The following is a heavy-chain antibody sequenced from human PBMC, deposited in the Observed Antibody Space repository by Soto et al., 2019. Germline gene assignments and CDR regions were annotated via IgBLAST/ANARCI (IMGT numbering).Heavy chain of an antibody. Sequence: PSETLSLTCTVSGGSISSYYWSWIRQPPGKGLEWIGYIYYSGSTNYNPSLKSRVTISVDTSKNQFSLKLSSVTAADTAVYYCARTYSSGWYGGDYYFDYWGQGTLVTVSP. V-gene: IGHV4-59*01. CDR1: GGSISSYY. J-gene: IGHJ4*02. CDR2: IYYSGST. CDR3: ARTYSSGWYGGDYYFDY. D-gene: IGHD6-19*01.